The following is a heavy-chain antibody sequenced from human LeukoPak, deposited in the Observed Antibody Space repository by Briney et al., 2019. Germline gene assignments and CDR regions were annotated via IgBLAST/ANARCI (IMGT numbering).Heavy chain of an antibody. CDR3: AKVVLLLTASDAFDF. D-gene: IGHD2-21*02. J-gene: IGHJ3*01. Sequence: GGSLRLSCAASGFTFCINAMSWVRQAPGKGLEWVSTISGNYGSTYYADSVKGRFTISRDNFKNTVFLRMNSLRAEDTAVYYCAKVVLLLTASDAFDFWGQGTKVTVSS. V-gene: IGHV3-23*01. CDR1: GFTFCINA. CDR2: ISGNYGST.